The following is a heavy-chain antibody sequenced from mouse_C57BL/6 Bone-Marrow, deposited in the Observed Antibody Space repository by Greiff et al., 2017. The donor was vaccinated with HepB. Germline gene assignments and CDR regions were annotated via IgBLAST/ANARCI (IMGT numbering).Heavy chain of an antibody. Sequence: VMLVESGAELVRPGASVKLSCKASGYTFTDYYINWVKQRPGQGLEWIARIYPGSGNTYYNEKFKGKATLTAEKSSSTAYMQLSSLTSEDSAVYFCARRGYGNPWFAYWGQGTLVTVSA. CDR2: IYPGSGNT. CDR1: GYTFTDYY. CDR3: ARRGYGNPWFAY. D-gene: IGHD2-1*01. V-gene: IGHV1-76*01. J-gene: IGHJ3*01.